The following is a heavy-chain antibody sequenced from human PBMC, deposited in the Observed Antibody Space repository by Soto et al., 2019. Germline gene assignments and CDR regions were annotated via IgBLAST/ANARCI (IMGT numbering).Heavy chain of an antibody. CDR2: ISYDGSNK. J-gene: IGHJ4*02. D-gene: IGHD6-13*01. V-gene: IGHV3-30*18. CDR3: AKAQDSSSWSAFDY. CDR1: GFTFSSYG. Sequence: GGSLRLSCAASGFTFSSYGMHWVRQAPGKGLEWVAVISYDGSNKYYADSVKGRFTISRDNSKNTLYLQMNSLRAEDTAVYYCAKAQDSSSWSAFDYWGQGTLVTVSS.